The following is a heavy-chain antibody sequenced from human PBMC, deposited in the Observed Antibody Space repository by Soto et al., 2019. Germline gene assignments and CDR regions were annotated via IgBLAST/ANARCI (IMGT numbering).Heavy chain of an antibody. CDR1: GFTFDDYA. J-gene: IGHJ4*02. D-gene: IGHD1-26*01. CDR2: ISWNSGII. CDR3: AKEGYYADYYFDY. Sequence: EVQLVESGGGLVPPGRSLRLSCAASGFTFDDYAMHWVRQAPGQDLEWVSGISWNSGIIGCADSVKGRFTISRDNAKNSLYLQMNSLRADDTALYYCAKEGYYADYYFDYWVQGTLVTVSS. V-gene: IGHV3-9*01.